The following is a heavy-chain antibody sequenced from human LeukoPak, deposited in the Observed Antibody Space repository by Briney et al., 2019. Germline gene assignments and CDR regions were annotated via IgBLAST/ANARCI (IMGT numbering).Heavy chain of an antibody. J-gene: IGHJ4*02. CDR2: INPSGGST. V-gene: IGHV1-46*01. Sequence: ASVKVSCRAPGYTFTNYYIHWVRQAPGQGLEWTGIINPSGGSTSYAQKFQGRVTKTRDTSTSTVYMELSSLRSEDTAVYYCAREGPYSDSSRSRFDYWGQGTLVTVSS. CDR1: GYTFTNYY. D-gene: IGHD6-6*01. CDR3: AREGPYSDSSRSRFDY.